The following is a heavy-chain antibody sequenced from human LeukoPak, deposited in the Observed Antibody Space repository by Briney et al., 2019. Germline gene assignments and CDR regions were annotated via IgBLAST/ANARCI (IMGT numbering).Heavy chain of an antibody. CDR3: ARGLGDSSGWFLGY. CDR2: ISAYNGNT. D-gene: IGHD6-19*01. J-gene: IGHJ4*02. V-gene: IGHV1-18*01. CDR1: GYTFTIYG. Sequence: ASVTVSCTASGYTFTIYGISWGRQAPGQGLEGMGWISAYNGNTNYAQKLQGRVTMTTDTSTSTGYMELRSLRSDDTAVYYCARGLGDSSGWFLGYWGQGTLVTVSS.